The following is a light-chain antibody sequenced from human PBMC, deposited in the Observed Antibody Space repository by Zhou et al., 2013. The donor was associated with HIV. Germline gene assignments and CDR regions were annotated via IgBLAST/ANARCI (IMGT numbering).Light chain of an antibody. CDR1: QDISNS. V-gene: IGKV1-27*01. CDR2: AAS. CDR3: QHYNSVPYT. Sequence: DIQMTQSPSSLSASVGDRVTITCRASQDISNSLAWYQQKPGKVPKLLINAASTLQFGVPSRFSGSGSGTDFTLTISSLQPEDVATYYCQHYNSVPYTFGQGTKLEI. J-gene: IGKJ2*01.